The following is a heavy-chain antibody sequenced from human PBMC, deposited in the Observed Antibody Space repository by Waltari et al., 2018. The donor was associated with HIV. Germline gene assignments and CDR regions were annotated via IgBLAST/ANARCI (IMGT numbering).Heavy chain of an antibody. D-gene: IGHD3-3*01. CDR2: ISFDGSNS. Sequence: QVQLVESGGGVVQPGRSLRLSCAVSGFTFRNYGMHWVRPAPGNGLEWVSLISFDGSNSYYVGSVKGRFTISRDNSKNTLYLEMNSVRPEDMAMYYCVKGQPWSTYGLFDHWGQGTLVTVSS. V-gene: IGHV3-30*18. CDR3: VKGQPWSTYGLFDH. J-gene: IGHJ4*02. CDR1: GFTFRNYG.